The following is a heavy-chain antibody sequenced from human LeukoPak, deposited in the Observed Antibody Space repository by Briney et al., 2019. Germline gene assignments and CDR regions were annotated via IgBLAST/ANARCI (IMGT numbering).Heavy chain of an antibody. CDR2: IYYSGST. J-gene: IGHJ3*02. V-gene: IGHV4-39*01. CDR1: GGSISSSSYY. Sequence: SETLSLTCTVSGGSISSSSYYWGWIRQPPGKGLEWIGSIYYSGSTYDNPSLKSRVTISVDTSKNQFSLKLSSVTAADTAVYYCARRPSYCSGGSCYPFDIWGQGTMVTVSS. D-gene: IGHD2-15*01. CDR3: ARRPSYCSGGSCYPFDI.